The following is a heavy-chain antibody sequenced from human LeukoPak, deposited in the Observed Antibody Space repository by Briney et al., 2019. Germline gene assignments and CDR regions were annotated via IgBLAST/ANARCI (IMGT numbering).Heavy chain of an antibody. V-gene: IGHV1-69*13. CDR2: IIPIFGTA. CDR1: GGTFSSYA. J-gene: IGHJ6*03. CDR3: ARAPRLGGYSYGPKTNYYYYYMDV. D-gene: IGHD5-18*01. Sequence: ASVKVSCKASGGTFSSYAISWVRQAPGQGLEWMGGIIPIFGTANYAQKFQGRVTITADESTSTAYMELSSLRSEDTAVYYCARAPRLGGYSYGPKTNYYYYYMDVWGKGTTVTVSS.